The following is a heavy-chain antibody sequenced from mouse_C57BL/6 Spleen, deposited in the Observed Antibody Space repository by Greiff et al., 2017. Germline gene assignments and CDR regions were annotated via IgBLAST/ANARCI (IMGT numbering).Heavy chain of an antibody. CDR3: ARYYYDYGYYFDY. V-gene: IGHV1-55*01. D-gene: IGHD2-4*01. Sequence: VQLQQPGAELVKPGASVKMSCKASGYTFTSYWITWVKQRPGQGLEWIGDIHPGSGSTNYNEKFKSKATLTVDTSSSTAYMQLSSLTSEDSAVYYCARYYYDYGYYFDYWGQGTTLTVSS. CDR2: IHPGSGST. CDR1: GYTFTSYW. J-gene: IGHJ2*01.